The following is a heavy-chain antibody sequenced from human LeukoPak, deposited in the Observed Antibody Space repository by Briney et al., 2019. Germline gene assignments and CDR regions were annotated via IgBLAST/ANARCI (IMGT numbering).Heavy chain of an antibody. Sequence: SVKVSCKASGGTFSSYAISWVRQAPGQGLEWMGGIVPIFGTANYAQKFQGRVTITTDESTSTAYMELSSLRSEDTAVYYCARDSIRDRFLEWLLYYWGQGTLVTVSS. CDR1: GGTFSSYA. J-gene: IGHJ4*02. D-gene: IGHD3-3*01. CDR3: ARDSIRDRFLEWLLYY. CDR2: IVPIFGTA. V-gene: IGHV1-69*05.